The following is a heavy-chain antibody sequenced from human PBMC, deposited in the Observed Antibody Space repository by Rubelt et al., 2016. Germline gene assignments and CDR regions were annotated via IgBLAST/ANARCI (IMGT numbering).Heavy chain of an antibody. CDR2: ISYDGSNK. V-gene: IGHV3-30*18. CDR1: GFTFSSYG. CDR3: AKDGYGGWDNYFDY. J-gene: IGHJ4*02. Sequence: VQLVESGGGLVQPGGSLRLSCAASGFTFSSYGMHWVRQAPGKGLEWVAVISYDGSNKYYADSVKGRFTISRDNSKNTLYLQMNSLRAEDTAVYYCAKDGYGGWDNYFDYWGQGTLVTVSS. D-gene: IGHD4-23*01.